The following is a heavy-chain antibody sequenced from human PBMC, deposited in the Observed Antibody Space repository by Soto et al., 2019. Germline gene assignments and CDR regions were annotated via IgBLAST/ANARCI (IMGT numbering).Heavy chain of an antibody. J-gene: IGHJ4*02. D-gene: IGHD3-22*01. CDR3: AKDRDRDYYDSSGYPSFDY. CDR2: ISGSGGST. V-gene: IGHV3-23*01. Sequence: PGGSLRLSCAASGFPFSSYAMSWVRQAPGKGLEWVSTISGSGGSTYYADSVKGRFTISRDNSKNTLYLQMNSLRAEDTAVYYCAKDRDRDYYDSSGYPSFDYWGQGTLVTVSS. CDR1: GFPFSSYA.